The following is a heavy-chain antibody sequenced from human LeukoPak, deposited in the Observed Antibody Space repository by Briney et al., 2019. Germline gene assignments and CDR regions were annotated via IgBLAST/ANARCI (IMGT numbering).Heavy chain of an antibody. CDR3: ARETVGVTPHFDY. CDR1: GGTFSSYA. D-gene: IGHD1-26*01. Sequence: SVKVSCKASGGTFSSYAISWVRQAPGQGLEWMGGIIPIFGTANYAQKFQGRVTITADESTSTAYMELSSLRSEDTAVYYCARETVGVTPHFDYWGQGTLVTVSS. J-gene: IGHJ4*02. CDR2: IIPIFGTA. V-gene: IGHV1-69*01.